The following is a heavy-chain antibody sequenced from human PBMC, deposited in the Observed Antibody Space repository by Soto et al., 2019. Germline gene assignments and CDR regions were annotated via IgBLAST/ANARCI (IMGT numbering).Heavy chain of an antibody. CDR1: GFTFSSYG. J-gene: IGHJ6*02. V-gene: IGHV3-30*18. CDR2: ISYDGSNK. CDR3: ANDYLAGHTTHTYSYSGRDL. Sequence: GGSLRLSCAASGFTFSSYGMHWVRQAPGKGLEWVAVISYDGSNKYYADSVKGRFTISRDNSKNTLYLQMNSLRAEDTAVYYSANDYLAGHTTHTYSYSGRDLWGQGTRVTVSS.